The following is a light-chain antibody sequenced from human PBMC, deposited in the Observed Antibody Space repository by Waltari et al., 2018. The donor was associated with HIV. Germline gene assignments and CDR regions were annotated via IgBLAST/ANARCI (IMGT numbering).Light chain of an antibody. CDR3: GSYAGSNSYV. Sequence: QSALTQPASVSGSPGQSIPISCPGTSNDVGYYNLVSWYQQDPGKAPKVMIYEVSKRPSGVSNRFSGSKSGNTASLTISGLQAEDEADYYCGSYAGSNSYVFGIGTKVTVL. J-gene: IGLJ1*01. CDR2: EVS. CDR1: SNDVGYYNL. V-gene: IGLV2-23*02.